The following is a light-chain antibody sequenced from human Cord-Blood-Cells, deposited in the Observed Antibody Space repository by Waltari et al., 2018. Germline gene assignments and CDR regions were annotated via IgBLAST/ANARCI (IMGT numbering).Light chain of an antibody. CDR1: SSDVGGYNY. J-gene: IGLJ1*01. CDR3: SSYTSSSTLV. CDR2: DVS. V-gene: IGLV2-14*01. Sequence: QSALTQPASLSGSPGQSITISCTGTSSDVGGYNYVSWYQQHPGKAPQLMIYDVSNRRSGVSNRFSGSKSGNTASRSISGLQAEDEADYYCSSYTSSSTLVFGTGTKVTVL.